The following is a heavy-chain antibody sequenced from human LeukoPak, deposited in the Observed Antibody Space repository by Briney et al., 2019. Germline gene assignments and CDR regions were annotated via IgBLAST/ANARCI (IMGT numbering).Heavy chain of an antibody. CDR1: GFTFSSYG. Sequence: PGGSLRLSCAASGFTFSSYGMHWVRQAPGKGLEWVAVIWYDGSNKYCADSVKGRFTISRDNSKNTLYLQMNSLRAEDTAVYYCARARGGDGYSPFDYWGQGTLVTVSS. V-gene: IGHV3-33*01. CDR2: IWYDGSNK. CDR3: ARARGGDGYSPFDY. J-gene: IGHJ4*02. D-gene: IGHD5-24*01.